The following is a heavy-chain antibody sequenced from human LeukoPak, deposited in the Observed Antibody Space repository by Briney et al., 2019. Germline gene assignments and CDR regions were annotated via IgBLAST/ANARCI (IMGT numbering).Heavy chain of an antibody. CDR1: GYTFTGYY. CDR3: ARELYYYDSSGYPHY. Sequence: GASVKVSCKASGYTFTGYYMHWVRQAPGQGLEWMGWINPNSGGTNYAQKFQGRVTMTRDTSISTAYMELSRLRSDDTAVYYCARELYYYDSSGYPHYWGQGTLVTVSS. J-gene: IGHJ4*02. CDR2: INPNSGGT. D-gene: IGHD3-22*01. V-gene: IGHV1-2*02.